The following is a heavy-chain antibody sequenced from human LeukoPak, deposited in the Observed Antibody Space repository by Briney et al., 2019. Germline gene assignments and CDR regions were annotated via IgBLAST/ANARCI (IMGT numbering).Heavy chain of an antibody. D-gene: IGHD3-10*01. CDR2: INHSGST. CDR1: GGSFSGYY. V-gene: IGHV4-34*01. Sequence: MPSETLSLTCAVYGGSFSGYYWSWIRQPPGKGLEWIGEINHSGSTNYNPSLKSRVTISVDTSKHQFSLKLSSVTAADTAVYYCARGRIYYYGSGSYRQNYNWFDPWGQGTLVTVSS. CDR3: ARGRIYYYGSGSYRQNYNWFDP. J-gene: IGHJ5*02.